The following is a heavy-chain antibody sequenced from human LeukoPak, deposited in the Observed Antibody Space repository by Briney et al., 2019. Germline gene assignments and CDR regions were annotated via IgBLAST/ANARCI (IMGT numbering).Heavy chain of an antibody. D-gene: IGHD1-26*01. CDR2: IYYGGST. Sequence: RASETLSLTCTVSGGSISSSSYYWGWIRQPPGKGLEWIGSIYYGGSTYYNPSLQSRVTISVDTSKNQFSLRLSSVTAADTALYYCARDRFFSGTYLTWGQGTLVTVSS. V-gene: IGHV4-39*07. CDR1: GGSISSSSYY. J-gene: IGHJ4*02. CDR3: ARDRFFSGTYLT.